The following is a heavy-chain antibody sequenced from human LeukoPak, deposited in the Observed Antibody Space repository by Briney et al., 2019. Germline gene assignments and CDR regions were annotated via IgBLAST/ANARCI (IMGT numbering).Heavy chain of an antibody. CDR2: IYSDGSDT. J-gene: IGHJ4*02. Sequence: PGGSLRLSCAASGFTFSSNWMPWVRQAPGKGLVWVSRIYSDGSDTTYADSVKGRFTISRDNAKNTLSLQMNSLRAEDTAVYYCATVTTSTSLDYWGQGTLVTVSS. CDR1: GFTFSSNW. D-gene: IGHD2-2*01. CDR3: ATVTTSTSLDY. V-gene: IGHV3-74*01.